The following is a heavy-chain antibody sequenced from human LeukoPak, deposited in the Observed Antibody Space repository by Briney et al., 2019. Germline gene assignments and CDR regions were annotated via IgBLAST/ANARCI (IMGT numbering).Heavy chain of an antibody. CDR3: ARAVEAAAGTFSYYYYYMDV. CDR1: GFTFSSYS. D-gene: IGHD6-13*01. V-gene: IGHV3-21*01. Sequence: PGGSLRLSCAASGFTFSSYSMNWVRQAPGKGLEWVSSISSSSSYIYYADSVKGRFTISRDNAKNSLYLQMNSLRAEDTAVYYCARAVEAAAGTFSYYYYYMDVWGKGTTVTVSS. CDR2: ISSSSSYI. J-gene: IGHJ6*03.